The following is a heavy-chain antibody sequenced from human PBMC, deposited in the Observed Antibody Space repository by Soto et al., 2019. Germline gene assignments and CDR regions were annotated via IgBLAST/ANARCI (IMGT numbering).Heavy chain of an antibody. Sequence: EVQLLESGGGLVQPGGSLRLSCAASGFTFSSYAMSWVRQAPGKGLEWVSAISGSGGSTYYADSVKGRFTISRDNSKNTLYLQMNSLRAEDTAVYYCAKDRDVVSLYYYYYGMDVWGQGTTVTVSS. V-gene: IGHV3-23*01. CDR3: AKDRDVVSLYYYYYGMDV. J-gene: IGHJ6*02. CDR2: ISGSGGST. D-gene: IGHD2-15*01. CDR1: GFTFSSYA.